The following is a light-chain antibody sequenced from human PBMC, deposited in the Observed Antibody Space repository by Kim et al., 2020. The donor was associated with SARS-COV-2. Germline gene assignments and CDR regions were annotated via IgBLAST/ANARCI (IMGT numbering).Light chain of an antibody. Sequence: ALGQTVRSTCEGDSLGSDYASWYQQKPGQAPVLVSYGKNKRPTGVPDRFSGSSSGDTASLTITGAQAEDVADYYCNARDSSGSRVVFGGGTKLTVL. CDR3: NARDSSGSRVV. CDR2: GKN. V-gene: IGLV3-19*01. J-gene: IGLJ2*01. CDR1: SLGSDY.